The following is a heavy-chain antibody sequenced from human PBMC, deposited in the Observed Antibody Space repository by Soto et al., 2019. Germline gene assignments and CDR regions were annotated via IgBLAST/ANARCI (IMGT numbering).Heavy chain of an antibody. V-gene: IGHV1-58*01. J-gene: IGHJ4*02. D-gene: IGHD1-26*01. CDR1: GFTFTSSA. Sequence: GASVKVSCKASGFTFTSSAVQWVRQARGQRLEWIGWIVVGSGNTNYAQKFQERVTITRDMSTSTAYMELSSLRSEDTAVYYCAAVPVGANDDFDYWGQGTLVTVSS. CDR2: IVVGSGNT. CDR3: AAVPVGANDDFDY.